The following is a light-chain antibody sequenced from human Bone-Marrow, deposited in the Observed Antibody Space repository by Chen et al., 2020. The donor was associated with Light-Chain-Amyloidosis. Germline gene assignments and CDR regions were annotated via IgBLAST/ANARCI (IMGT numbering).Light chain of an antibody. J-gene: IGLJ3*02. Sequence: NFMLTQPHSVSESPGKTVIISCTRSSGSIATNYVQWYQQRPGSSPTTVIYEDDQRPSGVPDRFSDSIDRSSNSASLTISGLKTEDEADFYCQSYQGSSQGVFGGGTKLTVL. CDR2: EDD. V-gene: IGLV6-57*01. CDR3: QSYQGSSQGV. CDR1: SGSIATNY.